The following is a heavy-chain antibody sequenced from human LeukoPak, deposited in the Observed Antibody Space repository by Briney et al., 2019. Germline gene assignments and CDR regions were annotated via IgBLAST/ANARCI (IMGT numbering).Heavy chain of an antibody. Sequence: PGGSLRLSCAASGFTFSSYWMSWVRQAPGKGLEWVAIIKQDESEKFYVDSVKGRFTISRDNAKNALYLQMNSLRAEDTAVYYCARDAGNSSGRNDFDYWGQGTLVTVSS. J-gene: IGHJ4*02. CDR1: GFTFSSYW. V-gene: IGHV3-7*01. CDR3: ARDAGNSSGRNDFDY. CDR2: IKQDESEK. D-gene: IGHD6-19*01.